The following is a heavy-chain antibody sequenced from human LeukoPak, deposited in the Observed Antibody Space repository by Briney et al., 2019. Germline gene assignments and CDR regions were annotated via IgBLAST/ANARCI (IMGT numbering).Heavy chain of an antibody. CDR3: AKDHGAYYGSGSYTDY. CDR1: GFTFSSYS. J-gene: IGHJ4*02. CDR2: ISSSSSTI. D-gene: IGHD3-10*01. V-gene: IGHV3-48*01. Sequence: GGSLRLSCAASGFTFSSYSMNWVRQAPGKGLEWVSYISSSSSTIYYADSVKGRFTISRDNSKNTLYLQMNSLRAEDTAVYYCAKDHGAYYGSGSYTDYWGQGTLVTVSS.